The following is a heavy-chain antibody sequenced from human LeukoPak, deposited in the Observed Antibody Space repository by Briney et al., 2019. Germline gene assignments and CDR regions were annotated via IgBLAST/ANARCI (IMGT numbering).Heavy chain of an antibody. Sequence: GGSLRLSCAASGFTFSTYGMHWVRQAPGKGLEWVSYISSSGSTIYYADSVKGRFTISRDNAKNSLYLQMNSLRAEDTAVYYCARDPRFGEASYYYYMDVWGKGTTVTISS. CDR3: ARDPRFGEASYYYYMDV. V-gene: IGHV3-48*03. CDR2: ISSSGSTI. J-gene: IGHJ6*03. CDR1: GFTFSTYG. D-gene: IGHD3-10*01.